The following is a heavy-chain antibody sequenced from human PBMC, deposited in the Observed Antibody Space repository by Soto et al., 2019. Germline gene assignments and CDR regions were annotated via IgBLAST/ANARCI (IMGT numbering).Heavy chain of an antibody. D-gene: IGHD6-6*01. CDR1: GYTFTSYC. Sequence: GALVKVSCKASGYTFTSYCISWVRQAPGQGLEWMGWISAYNGNTNYAQKLQGRVTMTTDTSTSTAYMELRSLRSDDTAVYYCARDRRGSSSPRFDYWGQGTLVTVSS. CDR2: ISAYNGNT. V-gene: IGHV1-18*04. J-gene: IGHJ4*02. CDR3: ARDRRGSSSPRFDY.